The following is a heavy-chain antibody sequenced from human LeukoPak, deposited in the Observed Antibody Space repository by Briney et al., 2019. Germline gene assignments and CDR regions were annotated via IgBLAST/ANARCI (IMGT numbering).Heavy chain of an antibody. CDR3: ARGTRYSSSSGFDY. V-gene: IGHV7-4-1*02. J-gene: IGHJ4*02. D-gene: IGHD6-6*01. CDR2: INTNTGNP. Sequence: GASVKVSCKASGYTFTSYPMNWVRQAPGQGLEGMGWINTNTGNPTYAQGFTGRFVFSLDTSVSTAYLQISSLKAEDTAVYYCARGTRYSSSSGFDYWGQGTLVTVSS. CDR1: GYTFTSYP.